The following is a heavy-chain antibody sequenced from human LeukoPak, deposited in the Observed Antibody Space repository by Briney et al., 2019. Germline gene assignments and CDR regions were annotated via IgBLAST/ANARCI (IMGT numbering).Heavy chain of an antibody. CDR3: ARALIAVAGIFFDY. V-gene: IGHV3-48*03. CDR1: GFTFSSYE. Sequence: PGGSLRLSCAASGFTFSSYEMNWVRQAPGKGLEWVSYISSSGSTIYYADSVKGRFTISRDNAKNSLYLQMNSLRAEDTAVYYCARALIAVAGIFFDYWGQGTLVTVSS. D-gene: IGHD6-19*01. CDR2: ISSSGSTI. J-gene: IGHJ4*02.